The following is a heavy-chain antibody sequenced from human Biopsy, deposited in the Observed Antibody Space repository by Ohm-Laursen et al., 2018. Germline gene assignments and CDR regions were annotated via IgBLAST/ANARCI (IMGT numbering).Heavy chain of an antibody. CDR1: GYTFSNYY. CDR3: ARGEGVID. D-gene: IGHD2-21*01. CDR2: INPASGST. V-gene: IGHV1-46*01. Sequence: ASVKVSCKTSGYTFSNYYLHWVRQAPGQAFGWMGLINPASGSTNLAQKFQGRVTMTRDTSTSTVYMQLSSLKSEDTAVYFCARGEGVIDWGQGTLVTVSS. J-gene: IGHJ4*01.